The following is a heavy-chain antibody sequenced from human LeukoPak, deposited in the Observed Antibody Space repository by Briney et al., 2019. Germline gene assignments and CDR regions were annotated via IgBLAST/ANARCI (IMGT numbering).Heavy chain of an antibody. CDR3: ARSGGYSSGSFDY. V-gene: IGHV4-31*03. CDR2: IYYSGNT. D-gene: IGHD5-18*01. Sequence: SETLSLTCTVSGGSISSGGYYWSWIRQHPGKGLEWIGYIYYSGNTYYSPSLKSRVFFSVDTSKHQSSLKLSSVTAAATAVYYCARSGGYSSGSFDYWGQGPLVTVSS. J-gene: IGHJ4*02. CDR1: GGSISSGGYY.